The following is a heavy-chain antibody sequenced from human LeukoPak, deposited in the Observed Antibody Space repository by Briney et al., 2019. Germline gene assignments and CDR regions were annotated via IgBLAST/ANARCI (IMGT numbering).Heavy chain of an antibody. CDR2: ISYDGSNK. CDR3: ARENRDYFDY. CDR1: GFTFSSYA. D-gene: IGHD3-10*01. J-gene: IGHJ4*02. Sequence: GGSLRLSCAASGFTFSSYAMSWVRQAPGKGLEWVAVISYDGSNKYYADSVKGRFTISRDNSKNTQYLQMNSLRAEDTAVYYCARENRDYFDYWGQGTLVTVSS. V-gene: IGHV3-30-3*01.